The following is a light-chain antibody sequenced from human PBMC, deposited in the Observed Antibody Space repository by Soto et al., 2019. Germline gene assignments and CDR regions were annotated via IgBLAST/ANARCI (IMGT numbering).Light chain of an antibody. CDR3: QQYGSTPPVT. J-gene: IGKJ1*01. V-gene: IGKV3-20*01. CDR1: QSVSSSY. Sequence: EIVLPQSPGTRSWAAGERATLSCRAGQSVSSSYVAWYQQKPGQAPRLLIYGASSRATGIPDRFSGSGSGTDFTITTSRREPEDFAAYYCQQYGSTPPVTFGQGTQGEIK. CDR2: GAS.